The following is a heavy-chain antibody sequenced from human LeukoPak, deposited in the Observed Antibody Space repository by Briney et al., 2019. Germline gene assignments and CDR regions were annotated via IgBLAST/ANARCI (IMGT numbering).Heavy chain of an antibody. J-gene: IGHJ6*03. CDR1: GFTFGDHV. Sequence: GGSLRLSCTASGFTFGDHVMSWVRQAPGKGLEWISFIRGKAYGGTTEYAASVKGRFTILRDDSKSIAYLQMNSLKTEDTAVYYCTRLISVPGTTYMDVWGRGTTVTVSS. CDR2: IRGKAYGGTT. CDR3: TRLISVPGTTYMDV. V-gene: IGHV3-49*04. D-gene: IGHD2/OR15-2a*01.